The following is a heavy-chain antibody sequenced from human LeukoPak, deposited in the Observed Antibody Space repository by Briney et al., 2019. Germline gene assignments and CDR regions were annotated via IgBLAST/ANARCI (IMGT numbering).Heavy chain of an antibody. J-gene: IGHJ4*02. CDR3: AKVSGYCSSTSCKVGDY. Sequence: GGSLRLSCAASGFTFSSYGMHWVRQAPGKGLEWVAFIRYDGSNKYYADSVKGRFTISRDNSKNTLYLQMNSLRAEDTAVYYCAKVSGYCSSTSCKVGDYWGQGTLVTVSS. D-gene: IGHD2-2*01. CDR2: IRYDGSNK. V-gene: IGHV3-30*02. CDR1: GFTFSSYG.